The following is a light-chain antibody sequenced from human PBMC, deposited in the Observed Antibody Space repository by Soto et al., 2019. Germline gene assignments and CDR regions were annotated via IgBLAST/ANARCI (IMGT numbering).Light chain of an antibody. CDR1: SSDIGRYNF. Sequence: QSALTQPASVSGSPGQSITISCTGTSSDIGRYNFVSWYQQHPGKAPKLLVYEVTNRPSGVSNRFSGSKSGNTASLTIFGLQPEDEADYYCSSYTSVTTFVVFGTGTKLTVL. CDR2: EVT. V-gene: IGLV2-14*01. J-gene: IGLJ1*01. CDR3: SSYTSVTTFVV.